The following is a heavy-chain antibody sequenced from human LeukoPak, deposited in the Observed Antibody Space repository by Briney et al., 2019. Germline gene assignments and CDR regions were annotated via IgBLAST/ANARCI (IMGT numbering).Heavy chain of an antibody. J-gene: IGHJ4*02. CDR1: GFTFSSYD. CDR3: ARGTYSYGGGFDY. D-gene: IGHD5-18*01. V-gene: IGHV3-13*01. Sequence: PGGSLRLSCAASGFTFSSYDMHWVRQATGKGLEWASAIGTAGDTYYPGSVKGRFTISRENAKNSLYLQMNSLRAEDTAVYYCARGTYSYGGGFDYWGQGTLVTVSS. CDR2: IGTAGDT.